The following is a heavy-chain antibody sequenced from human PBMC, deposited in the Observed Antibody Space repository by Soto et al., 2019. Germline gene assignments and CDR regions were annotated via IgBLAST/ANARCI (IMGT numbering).Heavy chain of an antibody. D-gene: IGHD3-10*01. V-gene: IGHV3-33*01. CDR3: ARDRAAGSGSYYYDAFDI. CDR2: IWYDGSNK. J-gene: IGHJ3*02. Sequence: GGSLRLSCAASGFTFSSYGMHWVRQAPGKGLEWVAVIWYDGSNKYYADSVKGRFTISRDNSKNTLYLQMNSLRAEDTAVYYCARDRAAGSGSYYYDAFDIWGQGTMVTISS. CDR1: GFTFSSYG.